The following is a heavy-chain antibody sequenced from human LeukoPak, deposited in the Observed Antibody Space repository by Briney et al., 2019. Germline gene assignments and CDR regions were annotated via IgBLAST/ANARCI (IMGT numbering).Heavy chain of an antibody. CDR3: ASRVGYCSGGSCYGYYYYGMDV. J-gene: IGHJ6*02. D-gene: IGHD2-15*01. CDR1: GFTFSSYS. V-gene: IGHV3-21*01. Sequence: PGGSLRLSCAASGFTFSSYSMNWVRQAPGKGLEWVSSISSSSSYIYYADSVKGRFTISRDNAKNSLYLQMNSLRAEDTAVYYCASRVGYCSGGSCYGYYYYGMDVWGQGTTVTVSS. CDR2: ISSSSSYI.